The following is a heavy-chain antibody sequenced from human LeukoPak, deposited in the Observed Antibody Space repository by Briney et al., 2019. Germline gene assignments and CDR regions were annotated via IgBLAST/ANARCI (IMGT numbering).Heavy chain of an antibody. CDR2: TTYRGSP. V-gene: IGHV4-34*01. CDR1: NAFDNYY. D-gene: IGHD2-21*02. Sequence: PSETLSLTCTIYNAFDNYYFIKVRQSPGKGLEWIGETTYRGSPSYNPSLRSRVTISVNAPQRQFSLNMRSVTAADTAVYYCAIYGGDWDFDSWGQGTPITVSS. CDR3: AIYGGDWDFDS. J-gene: IGHJ4*02.